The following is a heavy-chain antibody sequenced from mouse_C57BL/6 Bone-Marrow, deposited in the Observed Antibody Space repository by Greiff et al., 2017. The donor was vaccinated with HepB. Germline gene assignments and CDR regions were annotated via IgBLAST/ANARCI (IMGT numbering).Heavy chain of an antibody. Sequence: EVQRVESGGDLVKPGGSLKLSCAASGFTFSSYGMSWVRQTPDKRLEWVATISSGGSYTYYPDSVKGRFTISRDNAKNTLYLQRSSLKSEDTARYYCARHNYGNPFAYWGQGTLVTVSA. CDR2: ISSGGSYT. CDR1: GFTFSSYG. CDR3: ARHNYGNPFAY. V-gene: IGHV5-6*01. J-gene: IGHJ3*01. D-gene: IGHD2-1*01.